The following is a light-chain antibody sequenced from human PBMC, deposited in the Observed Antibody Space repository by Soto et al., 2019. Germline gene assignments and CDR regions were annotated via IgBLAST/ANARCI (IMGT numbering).Light chain of an antibody. CDR3: QQYNDWPRT. J-gene: IGKJ5*01. CDR2: GAS. V-gene: IGKV3-15*01. CDR1: QSFSSN. Sequence: EIVMTQSPATLSVSPGERVTLSCRASQSFSSNLAWYQHKPGQAPRLLIYGASTTATDVPPRFSGSGSGTECTLTISNLQSEDFAVYYCQQYNDWPRTFGQGTRLDI.